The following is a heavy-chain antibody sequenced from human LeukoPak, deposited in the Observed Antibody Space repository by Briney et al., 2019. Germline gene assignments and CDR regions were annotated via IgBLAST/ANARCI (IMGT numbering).Heavy chain of an antibody. CDR3: ATEVTSIVPDY. CDR1: GHSLSELP. CDR2: FEPENDER. V-gene: IGHV1-24*01. Sequence: ATVKVSCKVSGHSLSELPMYWVRQAPGEGLEWMGGFEPENDERIYAQKFRGRVTMTEDTSTNTAYIELSSLRSDDTAVYYWATEVTSIVPDYWGQGTLVTVSS. D-gene: IGHD2-21*02. J-gene: IGHJ4*02.